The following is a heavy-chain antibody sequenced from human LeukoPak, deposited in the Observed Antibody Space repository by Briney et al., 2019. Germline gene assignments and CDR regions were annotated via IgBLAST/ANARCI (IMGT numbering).Heavy chain of an antibody. V-gene: IGHV7-4-1*02. J-gene: IGHJ4*02. D-gene: IGHD6-13*01. CDR1: GYTFTSYA. CDR3: ARSVGSSSWYGLDY. CDR2: INTNTGNP. Sequence: ASVKVSCKASGYTFTSYAMNWVRQAPGQGLERMRWINTNTGNPTYAQGFTGRFVFSLDTSVSTAYLQISSLKAEDTAVYYCARSVGSSSWYGLDYWGQGTLVTVSS.